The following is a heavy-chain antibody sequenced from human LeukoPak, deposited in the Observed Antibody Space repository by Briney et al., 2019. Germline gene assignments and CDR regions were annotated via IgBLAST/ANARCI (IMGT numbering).Heavy chain of an antibody. J-gene: IGHJ6*01. CDR3: AIQGVLCVNRWSNYYYHCMDG. V-gene: IGHV1-18*01. CDR1: GYNLLLQG. D-gene: IGHD5-18*01. CDR2: ISANSNNT. Sequence: EASVSDSCKGSGYNLLLQGSNGVGQAPGQGLEWVGWISANSNNTNSGQNLQGRVTMTTDTSTSTAYMDLRSLRSNDTAGYYCAIQGVLCVNRWSNYYYHCMDGCRQGTRVTVSS.